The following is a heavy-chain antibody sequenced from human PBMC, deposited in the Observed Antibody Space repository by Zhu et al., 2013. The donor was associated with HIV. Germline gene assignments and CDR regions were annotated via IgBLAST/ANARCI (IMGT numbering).Heavy chain of an antibody. CDR3: VASSYWYMDV. CDR1: GYTFTNYD. CDR2: MNPNSGNT. J-gene: IGHJ6*03. D-gene: IGHD3-3*01. Sequence: QVQLEQSGAEVERPGASVKISCKASGYTFTNYDINWVRQATGQGLEWMGWMNPNSGNTGYAQNFEGRVSITMNSLTSDDTAVYYCARSPASRTIFGVASSYWYMDVWGKGTTVTVSS. V-gene: IGHV1-8*01.